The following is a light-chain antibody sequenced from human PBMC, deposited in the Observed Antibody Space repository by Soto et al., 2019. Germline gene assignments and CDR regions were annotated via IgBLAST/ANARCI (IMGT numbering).Light chain of an antibody. CDR3: VLYMGSGIHVV. CDR1: SGSVSTSYY. Sequence: QAVVTQEPSFSVSPGGTVTLTCGLSSGSVSTSYYPSWYQQTPGQAPRTLIYSTNTRSSGVPDRFSGSILGNKAALTITGAQADDESDYYCVLYMGSGIHVVFGGGTQLTV. CDR2: STN. V-gene: IGLV8-61*01. J-gene: IGLJ2*01.